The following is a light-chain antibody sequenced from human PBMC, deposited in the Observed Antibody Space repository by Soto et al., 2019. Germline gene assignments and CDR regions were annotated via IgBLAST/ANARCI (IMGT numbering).Light chain of an antibody. V-gene: IGLV2-8*01. Sequence: QSALAQPPSASGSPGQSVTISCTGTSSDVGGYNYVSWFQQHPGKAPKLIIHEVNQRPSGVPDRFSGSKSGNTASLTVSGLQAEDEGTYYCSSYGGYNPVVFGTGTKVTVL. CDR1: SSDVGGYNY. CDR3: SSYGGYNPVV. CDR2: EVN. J-gene: IGLJ1*01.